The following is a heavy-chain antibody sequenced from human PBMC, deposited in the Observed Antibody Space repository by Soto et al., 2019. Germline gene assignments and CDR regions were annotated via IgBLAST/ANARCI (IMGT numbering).Heavy chain of an antibody. CDR2: IIPILGIA. CDR1: GGTFSSYT. Sequence: QVQLVQSGAEVKKPGSSVKVSCKASGGTFSSYTISWVRQAPGQGLEWMGRIIPILGIAKYAQKCRGRVTITADKSASTAYVELSSPRSENKAVYYCASLPVAAVAFEIWGHGTMVTVSS. CDR3: ASLPVAAVAFEI. V-gene: IGHV1-69*02. J-gene: IGHJ3*02. D-gene: IGHD6-19*01.